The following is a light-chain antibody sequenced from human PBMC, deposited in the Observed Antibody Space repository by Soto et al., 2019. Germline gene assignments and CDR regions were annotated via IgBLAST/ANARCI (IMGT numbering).Light chain of an antibody. CDR2: DVS. V-gene: IGLV2-14*01. J-gene: IGLJ2*01. Sequence: QSALTQPASVSGSPGQSITISCTGTSSDVGGYNYVSWYQQHPGNAPKLMIYDVSNRPSGVSNRFSGSKSGNTASLTISGLQAEGEADYYCSSYTSSSTHVVFGGGTKLTVL. CDR1: SSDVGGYNY. CDR3: SSYTSSSTHVV.